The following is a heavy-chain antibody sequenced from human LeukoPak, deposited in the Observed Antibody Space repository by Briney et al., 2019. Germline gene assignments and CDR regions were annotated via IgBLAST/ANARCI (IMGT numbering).Heavy chain of an antibody. D-gene: IGHD5-24*01. CDR3: ARLSGRDAYNFRFDP. CDR1: GYSFTSYW. J-gene: IGHJ5*02. V-gene: IGHV5-51*01. CDR2: IYPGDSDT. Sequence: GESLKISCKGSGYSFTSYWIGWVRQMPGKGLEWMGIIYPGDSDTRYSPSFQGQVTISADKSISTAYLQWSSLKASDTAMYYCARLSGRDAYNFRFDPWGQGTLVTVSS.